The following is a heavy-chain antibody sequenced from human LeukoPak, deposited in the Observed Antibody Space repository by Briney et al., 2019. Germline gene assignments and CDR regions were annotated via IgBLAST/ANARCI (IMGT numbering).Heavy chain of an antibody. D-gene: IGHD6-19*01. J-gene: IGHJ4*02. CDR3: ARVRTGIAVAGHPDY. Sequence: GGSLRLSCAAFGFTLSSFGMHWVRQAPGKGLEGVAVIWYDGSNKYYADSVKGRFTISRDNSKNTLYLQMNSLRAEDTAVYYCARVRTGIAVAGHPDYWGQGTLVTVSS. CDR1: GFTLSSFG. CDR2: IWYDGSNK. V-gene: IGHV3-33*01.